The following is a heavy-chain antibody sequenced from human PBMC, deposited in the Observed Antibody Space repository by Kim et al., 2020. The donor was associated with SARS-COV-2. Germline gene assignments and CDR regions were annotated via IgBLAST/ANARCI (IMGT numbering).Heavy chain of an antibody. CDR2: ISSDAGRT. Sequence: GGSLRLSCLASGFTFSTYPMHWVRQAPGKGLESVSGISSDAGRTYYADSVKGRFTISRDNSKNTLYLQMTSLRPEDTAVYYCVKRWSRSGWYDYWGQGTLVTVSS. CDR1: GFTFSTYP. CDR3: VKRWSRSGWYDY. J-gene: IGHJ4*02. V-gene: IGHV3-64D*09. D-gene: IGHD3-3*01.